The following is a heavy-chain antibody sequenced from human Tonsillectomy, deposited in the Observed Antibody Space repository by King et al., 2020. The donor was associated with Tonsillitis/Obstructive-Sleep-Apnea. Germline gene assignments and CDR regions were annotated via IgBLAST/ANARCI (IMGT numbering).Heavy chain of an antibody. D-gene: IGHD4-11*01. CDR2: ISWNSGSI. Sequence: VQLVESGGGLVQPGRSLRLSCAASGFTFDDHAMHWVRQAPGKGLEWDSGISWNSGSIVYADSVKGRFTISRDNAKNSLYLQMNSLRVEDTAFYYCAKGPYSNYVGGVDYWGQGTLVTVSS. CDR1: GFTFDDHA. J-gene: IGHJ4*02. CDR3: AKGPYSNYVGGVDY. V-gene: IGHV3-9*01.